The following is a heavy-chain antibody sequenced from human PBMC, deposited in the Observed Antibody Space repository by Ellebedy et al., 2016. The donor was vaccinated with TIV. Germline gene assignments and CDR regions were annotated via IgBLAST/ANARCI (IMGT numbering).Heavy chain of an antibody. CDR1: GFTFDDYA. Sequence: GGSLRLSXAASGFTFDDYAMHWVRQAPGKGLEWVSGISWNSGSIGYADSVKGRFTISRDNAKNSLYLQMNSLRAEDTAVYYCAKETCGGDCYSRIDDAFDIWGQGTMVTVSS. CDR2: ISWNSGSI. D-gene: IGHD2-21*02. CDR3: AKETCGGDCYSRIDDAFDI. J-gene: IGHJ3*02. V-gene: IGHV3-9*01.